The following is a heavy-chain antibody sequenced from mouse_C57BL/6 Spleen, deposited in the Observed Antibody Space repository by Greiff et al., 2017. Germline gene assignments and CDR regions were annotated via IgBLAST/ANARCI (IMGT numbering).Heavy chain of an antibody. D-gene: IGHD2-3*01. J-gene: IGHJ1*03. CDR1: GYTFTSYW. V-gene: IGHV1-50*01. CDR3: ARWLLDWYFDV. Sequence: QVQLQQSGAELVKPGASVKLSCKASGYTFTSYWMQWVKQRPGPGLEWIGEIDPSDSYTNYNQKFKGKATLTVDTSSSTAYMQLSSLTAEDSAVYYCARWLLDWYFDVWGTGTTVTVSS. CDR2: IDPSDSYT.